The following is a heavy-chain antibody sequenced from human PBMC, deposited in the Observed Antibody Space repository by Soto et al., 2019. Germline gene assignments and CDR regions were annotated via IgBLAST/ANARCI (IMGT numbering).Heavy chain of an antibody. D-gene: IGHD3-16*01. CDR3: ARVSYHYVWGSSTGMDV. J-gene: IGHJ6*02. V-gene: IGHV4-59*01. CDR2: ISYNGNT. Sequence: PSEPLSLTFSISGCTISSNDWSWIRQPPVKGLEYIGYISYNGNTNYKPSLKSRVTISVDTSKNQFSLKMSSVTAADAAVYYCARVSYHYVWGSSTGMDVWGQGTTVT. CDR1: GCTISSND.